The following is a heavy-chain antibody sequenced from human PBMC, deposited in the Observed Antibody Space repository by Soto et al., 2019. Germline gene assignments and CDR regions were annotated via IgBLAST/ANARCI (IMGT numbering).Heavy chain of an antibody. Sequence: QVQLVQSGAEVKKPGASVKVSCKASGYTFTNYGISWVRQAPGQGLEWMGWISHWGKTNYAQKLQGRVTMTTDTSASTAFLELRSLSSDDTAMYFCARDLDGSGSYYTDYWGQGTLVPVSS. CDR2: ISHWGKT. V-gene: IGHV1-18*01. CDR1: GYTFTNYG. D-gene: IGHD3-10*01. CDR3: ARDLDGSGSYYTDY. J-gene: IGHJ4*02.